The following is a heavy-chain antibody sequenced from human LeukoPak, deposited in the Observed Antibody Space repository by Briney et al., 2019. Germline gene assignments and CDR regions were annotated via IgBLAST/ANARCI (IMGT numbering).Heavy chain of an antibody. CDR3: AKGGSYSYYYYYMDV. V-gene: IGHV3-23*01. CDR1: GFTFNNFA. Sequence: GSLRLSCSASGFTFNNFAMSWVRQAPGKGLEWVATIGGAGTTTFYADSVKGRFTISRDNSKNTLYLQMNSLRAEDTAVYYCAKGGSYSYYYYYMDVWGKGTTVTVSS. CDR2: IGGAGTTT. D-gene: IGHD1-26*01. J-gene: IGHJ6*03.